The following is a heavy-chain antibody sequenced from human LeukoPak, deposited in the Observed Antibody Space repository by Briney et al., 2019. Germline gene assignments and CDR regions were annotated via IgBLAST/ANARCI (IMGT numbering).Heavy chain of an antibody. D-gene: IGHD2-21*02. CDR2: ISDSGST. CDR1: GVSISSYY. J-gene: IGHJ3*02. CDR3: ARDVVVTSSPDAFDI. V-gene: IGHV4-59*01. Sequence: PSETLSLTCTVSGVSISSYYWNWIRQPPGKGPEWIGYISDSGSTNYNPSLKSRLTISVDTSKNQFSLKLNSVTAADTAIYYCARDVVVTSSPDAFDIWGQGTMVIVSS.